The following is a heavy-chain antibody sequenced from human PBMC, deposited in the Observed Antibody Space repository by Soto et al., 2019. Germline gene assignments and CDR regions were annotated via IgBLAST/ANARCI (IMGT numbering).Heavy chain of an antibody. CDR2: INPNSGGT. CDR1: GYTCTGYY. CDR3: ARGDIVVVPAAPPGGY. V-gene: IGHV1-2*04. J-gene: IGHJ4*02. Sequence: ASVKVSCKASGYTCTGYYMHWVRQAPGQGLEWMGWINPNSGGTNYAQKFQGWVTMTRDTSISTAYMELSRLRSDDTAVYYCARGDIVVVPAAPPGGYWGQGTLVTVSS. D-gene: IGHD2-2*01.